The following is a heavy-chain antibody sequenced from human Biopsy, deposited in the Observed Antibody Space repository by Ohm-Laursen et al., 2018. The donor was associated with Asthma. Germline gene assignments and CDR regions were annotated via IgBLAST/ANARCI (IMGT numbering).Heavy chain of an antibody. CDR1: GFIFSNYG. Sequence: LRLSCTASGFIFSNYGMHWVRQAPGKGLEWVAVISYDGNHKFYEDSVKGRFTISRDNSKNTLYLQMNSLRTEDTAVYYCAKRRGYSGHDNDYWGQGTLVIVSS. V-gene: IGHV3-30*18. CDR2: ISYDGNHK. J-gene: IGHJ4*02. CDR3: AKRRGYSGHDNDY. D-gene: IGHD5-12*01.